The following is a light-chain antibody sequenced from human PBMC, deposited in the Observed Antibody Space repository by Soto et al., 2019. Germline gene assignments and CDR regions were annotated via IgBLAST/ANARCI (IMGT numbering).Light chain of an antibody. J-gene: IGLJ2*01. CDR2: LNSDGSH. CDR1: SGHSNYA. Sequence: QLVLTQSPSASASLGASVKLTCTLSSGHSNYAIAWHQQQSEKGPRYLMKLNSDGSHSKGDGIPDRFSGSSSGAERYLTISXXQXXXEADYYCQTWGSGIVVFGGGTKVTV. CDR3: QTWGSGIVV. V-gene: IGLV4-69*01.